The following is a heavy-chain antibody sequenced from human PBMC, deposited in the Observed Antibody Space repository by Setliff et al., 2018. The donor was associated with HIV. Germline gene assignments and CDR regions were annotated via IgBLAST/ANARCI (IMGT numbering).Heavy chain of an antibody. D-gene: IGHD2-15*01. CDR2: INRDNGGI. V-gene: IGHV1-2*02. Sequence: ASVKVSCKASGHSFTTYFLHWVRQAPGQGLEWMGGINRDNGGIDYAQKFQGRVTMTTDTSTSTAYMELRSLRSDDTAVYYCARDDVGYCSGGSCYHLFDTFDIWGQGTVVTVSS. CDR1: GHSFTTYF. CDR3: ARDDVGYCSGGSCYHLFDTFDI. J-gene: IGHJ3*02.